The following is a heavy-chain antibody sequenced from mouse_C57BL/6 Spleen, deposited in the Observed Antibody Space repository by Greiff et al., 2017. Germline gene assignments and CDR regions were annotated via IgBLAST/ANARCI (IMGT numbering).Heavy chain of an antibody. V-gene: IGHV3-6*01. D-gene: IGHD1-1*01. CDR2: ISYDGSN. CDR1: GYSITSGYY. CDR3: AREDYGSSYGVAY. J-gene: IGHJ3*01. Sequence: EVQLQQSGPGLVKPSPSLSLSCSATGYSITSGYYWNWIRQFPGNKLECMGYISYDGSNNYNPYLKNRISITRDTSTNQSFLKLNSVTTEDTAAYCCAREDYGSSYGVAYWGQGTLVTVSA.